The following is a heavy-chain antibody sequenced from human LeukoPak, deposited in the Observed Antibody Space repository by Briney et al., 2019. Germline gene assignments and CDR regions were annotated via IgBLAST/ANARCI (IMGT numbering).Heavy chain of an antibody. CDR1: GGSLSSYY. Sequence: TLSLTSVVPGGSLSSYYWCWIWQTPGKGLEWIVYIYYSGSTNYNPALKSRVTISVQTSKNQVSLKLSSVTAGDAAVYYCARDHPYNWNYFDYWGQGTLVTVS. J-gene: IGHJ4*02. CDR2: IYYSGST. D-gene: IGHD1-20*01. V-gene: IGHV4-59*01. CDR3: ARDHPYNWNYFDY.